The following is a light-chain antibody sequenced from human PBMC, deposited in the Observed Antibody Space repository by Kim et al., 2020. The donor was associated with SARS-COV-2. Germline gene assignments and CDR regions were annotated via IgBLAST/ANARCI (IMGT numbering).Light chain of an antibody. J-gene: IGLJ1*01. CDR2: RRV. V-gene: IGLV3-1*01. CDR1: KLGNKD. CDR3: QAWDSNTRI. Sequence: SVAPGQTASITCFGDKLGNKDVTWYQQRPGQSPVLVIYRRVKRPSGIPERFSASNSGNTATLTISGTQPTDEADYYCQAWDSNTRIFGSGTQVTVL.